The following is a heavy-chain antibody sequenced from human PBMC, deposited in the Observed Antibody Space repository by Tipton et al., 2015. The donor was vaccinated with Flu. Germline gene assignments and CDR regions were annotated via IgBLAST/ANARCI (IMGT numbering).Heavy chain of an antibody. J-gene: IGHJ6*02. V-gene: IGHV4-59*01. CDR1: GGSMSSNY. Sequence: TLSLTCTVSGGSMSSNYWSWIRQPPGKGLEWIGYIYYTGSTNYNPSLKSRVAISIDTSKNQISLKLTSVTAADTAVYFCARGGGVGRAPAGNLVGHYYYGMDVWGQGTTVTVSS. D-gene: IGHD6-13*01. CDR2: IYYTGST. CDR3: ARGGGVGRAPAGNLVGHYYYGMDV.